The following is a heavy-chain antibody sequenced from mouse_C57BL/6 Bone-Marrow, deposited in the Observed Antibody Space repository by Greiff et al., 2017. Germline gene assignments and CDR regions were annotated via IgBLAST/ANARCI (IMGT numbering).Heavy chain of an antibody. V-gene: IGHV1-82*01. J-gene: IGHJ2*01. D-gene: IGHD2-4*01. CDR3: ARRATMRYYFDD. CDR2: IYPGDGDT. Sequence: VQLQQSGPELVKPGASVKISCKASGYAFSSSWMNWVKQRPGKGLEWIGRIYPGDGDTNYNGKFKGKATLTADKSSSTAYMQLSSLTSEYSAVYFCARRATMRYYFDDWGQGTTLTVSS. CDR1: GYAFSSSW.